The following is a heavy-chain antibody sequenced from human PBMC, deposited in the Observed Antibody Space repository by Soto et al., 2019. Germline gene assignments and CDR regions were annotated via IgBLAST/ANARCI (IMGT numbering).Heavy chain of an antibody. Sequence: SETLSLTCTVAGGAISSYYWSWIRQPPGKGLEWIGYIYYSGSTNYNPSLKSRVTISVDTSKNQFSLKLSSVTAADTAVYYCARHLPITMVRGVLRPPYYYYMDVWGKGTTVTVSS. CDR1: GGAISSYY. CDR3: ARHLPITMVRGVLRPPYYYYMDV. D-gene: IGHD3-10*01. V-gene: IGHV4-59*08. J-gene: IGHJ6*03. CDR2: IYYSGST.